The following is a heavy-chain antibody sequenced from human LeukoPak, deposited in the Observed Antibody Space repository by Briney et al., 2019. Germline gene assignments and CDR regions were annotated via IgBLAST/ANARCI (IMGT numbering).Heavy chain of an antibody. D-gene: IGHD3-22*01. J-gene: IGHJ4*02. Sequence: SETLSLTCTVSGGSISNYYWSWIRQPPGKGLEWVGYIYYSGSTNYNPSLKSRVTVSVDTSKNQFSLKLSSVTAADTAVYYCARVPGYYYYFDYWGQGTLVTVSS. CDR3: ARVPGYYYYFDY. V-gene: IGHV4-59*01. CDR2: IYYSGST. CDR1: GGSISNYY.